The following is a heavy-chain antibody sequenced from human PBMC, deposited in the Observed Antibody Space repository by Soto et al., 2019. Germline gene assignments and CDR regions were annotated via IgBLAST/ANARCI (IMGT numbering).Heavy chain of an antibody. V-gene: IGHV1-18*01. CDR2: ISAYNGNT. CDR3: ARDYYGSGRLNAHNWFDP. J-gene: IGHJ5*02. CDR1: GYTFTSYG. D-gene: IGHD3-10*01. Sequence: ASVKVACKASGYTFTSYGIIWVRQAPGQGLEWMGWISAYNGNTNYAQKLQGRVTMTTDTSTSTAYMELRSLRSDDTAVYYCARDYYGSGRLNAHNWFDPWGQGTLVTVS.